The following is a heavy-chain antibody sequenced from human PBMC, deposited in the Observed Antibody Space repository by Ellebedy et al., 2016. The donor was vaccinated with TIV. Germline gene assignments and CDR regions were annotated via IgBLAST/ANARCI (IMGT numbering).Heavy chain of an antibody. CDR2: VTGSGSST. J-gene: IGHJ4*02. Sequence: PGGSLRLSCAASGFTFSSYAMSWVRQAPGKGLEWVSTVTGSGSSTYYADSVKGRFTISRDNSKNTLYLQITSLRAEDTAVYYCARLGYRSSWFDYWGQGALVTVSS. CDR1: GFTFSSYA. V-gene: IGHV3-23*01. CDR3: ARLGYRSSWFDY. D-gene: IGHD6-13*01.